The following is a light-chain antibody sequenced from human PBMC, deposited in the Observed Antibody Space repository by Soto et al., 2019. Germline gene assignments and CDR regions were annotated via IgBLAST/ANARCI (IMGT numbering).Light chain of an antibody. CDR2: DDD. V-gene: IGLV1-51*01. J-gene: IGLJ1*01. Sequence: QSVMTQPPSVCAAPGHRVTISCSGSSSNIGGNSVSLYQQLPGTAPKLLIYDDDKRPSGIPDRFSGSKSGTSATLGITGFQTGDEADYYCGSWDSSLSAYVFGTGTKVTVL. CDR3: GSWDSSLSAYV. CDR1: SSNIGGNS.